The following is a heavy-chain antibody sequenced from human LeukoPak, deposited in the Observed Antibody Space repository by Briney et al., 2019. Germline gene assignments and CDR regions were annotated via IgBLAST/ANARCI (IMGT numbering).Heavy chain of an antibody. J-gene: IGHJ4*02. CDR1: GYTFTGYY. V-gene: IGHV1-2*02. CDR3: ARVSEYYYFDY. Sequence: ASVKVSCKASGYTFTGYYMHWVRQAPGQGLEWMGWINPNSGGTNYAQEFQGRVTMTRDTSISTAYMELSRLRSDDTAVYYCARVSEYYYFDYWGQGTLVTVSS. D-gene: IGHD2/OR15-2a*01. CDR2: INPNSGGT.